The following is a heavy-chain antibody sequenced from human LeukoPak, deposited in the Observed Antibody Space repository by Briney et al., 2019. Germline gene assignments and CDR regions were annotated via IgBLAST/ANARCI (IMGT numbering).Heavy chain of an antibody. V-gene: IGHV3-30*04. J-gene: IGHJ4*02. CDR3: ARGDYYDSSGYLDY. CDR2: ISYDGSNK. CDR1: GFTFSSYA. D-gene: IGHD3-22*01. Sequence: GRSLRLSCAASGFTFSSYAMPWVRQAPGKGLEWVAVISYDGSNKYYADSVKGRFTISRDNSKNTLYLQMNSLRAEDTAVYYCARGDYYDSSGYLDYWGQGTLVTVSS.